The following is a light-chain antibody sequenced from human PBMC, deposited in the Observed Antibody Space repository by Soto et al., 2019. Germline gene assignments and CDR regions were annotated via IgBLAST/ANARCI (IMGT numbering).Light chain of an antibody. J-gene: IGKJ1*01. CDR1: QSVGGSY. CDR3: QHYGSSPWT. Sequence: EIVLTQSPGTLSLSPGERATLSCRASQSVGGSYLAWFQQKPGQAPRLLIYVASTRATGVPDRFSGSGSATDFSLTINRLEPEGFAVYYCQHYGSSPWTFGQGTKVEIK. V-gene: IGKV3-20*01. CDR2: VAS.